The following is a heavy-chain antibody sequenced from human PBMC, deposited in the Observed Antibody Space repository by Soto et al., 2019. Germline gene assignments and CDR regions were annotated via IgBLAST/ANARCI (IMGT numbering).Heavy chain of an antibody. D-gene: IGHD1-26*01. CDR2: IIPIFGTA. CDR3: ARASGSYSDDAFDI. Sequence: QVQLVQSGAEVKKPGSSVKVSCKASGGTFSSYAISWVRQAPGQGLEWMGGIIPIFGTANYAQKFQGRVTXTASEXXSTAYMELSSLRSEDTAVYYWARASGSYSDDAFDIWGQGTMVTVSS. CDR1: GGTFSSYA. V-gene: IGHV1-69*12. J-gene: IGHJ3*02.